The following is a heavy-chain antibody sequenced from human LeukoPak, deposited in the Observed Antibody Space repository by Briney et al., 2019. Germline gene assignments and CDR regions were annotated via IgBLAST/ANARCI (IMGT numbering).Heavy chain of an antibody. V-gene: IGHV3-21*01. J-gene: IGHJ4*02. Sequence: GGSLRLSCAASGFTFSSYSMNWVRQAPGKGLEWVSSISSSSSYIYYADSVKGRFTISRDNAKNSLYLQMNRLRAEDTAVYYCARGSGRSYLPFDYWGQGTLVTVSS. CDR2: ISSSSSYI. D-gene: IGHD1-26*01. CDR3: ARGSGRSYLPFDY. CDR1: GFTFSSYS.